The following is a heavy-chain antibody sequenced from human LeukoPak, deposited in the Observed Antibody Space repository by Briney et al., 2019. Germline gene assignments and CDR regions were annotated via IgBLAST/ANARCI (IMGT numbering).Heavy chain of an antibody. CDR1: GYTFTSYY. Sequence: ASVKVSCKASGYTFTSYYMHWVRQAPGQGLEWMGIINPSGGSTSYAQKFQGRVTMTRDTSTSTVYMELSSLRSEDTAVYYCARGPRVWGSYRYYYYYGMDVWGQGTMVTVSS. D-gene: IGHD3-16*02. V-gene: IGHV1-46*01. CDR3: ARGPRVWGSYRYYYYYGMDV. J-gene: IGHJ6*02. CDR2: INPSGGST.